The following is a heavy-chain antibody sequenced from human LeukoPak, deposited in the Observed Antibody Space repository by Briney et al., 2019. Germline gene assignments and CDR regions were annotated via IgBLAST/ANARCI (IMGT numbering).Heavy chain of an antibody. J-gene: IGHJ4*02. Sequence: PGRSLRLSCAASGFTFSSYVMHWVRQAPGKGLEWVAVISYDGSNKYYADSVKGRFTISRDNSKNTLYLQMNSLRAEDTAVYYCARGGIAAAAKDYWGQGTLVTVSS. CDR3: ARGGIAAAAKDY. V-gene: IGHV3-30-3*01. CDR2: ISYDGSNK. CDR1: GFTFSSYV. D-gene: IGHD6-13*01.